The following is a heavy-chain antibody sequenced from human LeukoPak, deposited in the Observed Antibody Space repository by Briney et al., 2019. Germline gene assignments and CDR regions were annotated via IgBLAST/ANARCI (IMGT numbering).Heavy chain of an antibody. Sequence: SETLSLTCTVSGGSISSSSYYWGWIRQPPGKGLEWIGSIYYSGSTYYNPSLKSRVTIFVDTSKNQFSLKLRSVTAADTAVYYCARHGIVVVPAVKSWFDPWGQGTLVTVSS. CDR2: IYYSGST. J-gene: IGHJ5*02. CDR1: GGSISSSSYY. CDR3: ARHGIVVVPAVKSWFDP. V-gene: IGHV4-39*01. D-gene: IGHD2-2*01.